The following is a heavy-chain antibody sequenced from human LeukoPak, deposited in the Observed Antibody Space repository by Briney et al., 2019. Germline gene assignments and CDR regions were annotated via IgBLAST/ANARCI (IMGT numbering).Heavy chain of an antibody. V-gene: IGHV3-21*01. D-gene: IGHD3-9*01. Sequence: GGSLRLSCAATGFTFSSYSMNWVRQAPGKGLEWVSSISSSSSYIYYADPVKGRFTISRDNAKNSLYLQMNSLRAEDTAVYYCARGAHDILTGYYNEVWGYRVANWFDPWGQGTLVTVSS. CDR3: ARGAHDILTGYYNEVWGYRVANWFDP. J-gene: IGHJ5*02. CDR2: ISSSSSYI. CDR1: GFTFSSYS.